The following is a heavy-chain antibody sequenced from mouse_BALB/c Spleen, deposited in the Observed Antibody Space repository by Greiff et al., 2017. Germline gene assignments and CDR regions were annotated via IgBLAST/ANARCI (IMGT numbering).Heavy chain of an antibody. CDR2: IYPGDGDT. CDR3: ARGGEYYFDY. V-gene: IGHV1-87*01. CDR1: GYTFTSYW. Sequence: QVQLQQSGAELARPGASVKLSCKASGYTFTSYWMQWVKQRPGQGLEWIGAIYPGDGDTRYTQKFKGKATLTADKSSSTAYMQLSSLASEDSAVYYCARGGEYYFDYWGQGTTLTVSS. J-gene: IGHJ2*01.